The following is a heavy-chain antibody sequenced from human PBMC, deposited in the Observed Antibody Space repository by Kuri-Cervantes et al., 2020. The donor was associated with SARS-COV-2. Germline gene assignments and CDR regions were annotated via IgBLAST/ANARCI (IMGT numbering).Heavy chain of an antibody. Sequence: SCAASGFTFSSYWMHWVRQAPGKGLVWVSRINSDGSSTSYADSVKGRFTISRDNAKNTLYLQMNSLRAEDTAVYYCARDHSDYYGSGSYYYYYYYMDVWGKGTTVTVSS. CDR3: ARDHSDYYGSGSYYYYYYYMDV. D-gene: IGHD3-10*01. CDR1: GFTFSSYW. CDR2: INSDGSST. J-gene: IGHJ6*03. V-gene: IGHV3-74*01.